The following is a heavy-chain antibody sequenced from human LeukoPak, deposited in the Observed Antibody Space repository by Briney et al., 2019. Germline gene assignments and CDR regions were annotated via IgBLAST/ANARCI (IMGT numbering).Heavy chain of an antibody. CDR1: GGSISSYY. V-gene: IGHV4-59*12. J-gene: IGHJ5*02. CDR3: ARASRIAAAGYNWFDP. D-gene: IGHD6-13*01. CDR2: IYYSGST. Sequence: PSETLSLTCTVSGGSISSYYWSWIRQPPGKGLEWIGYIYYSGSTNYNPSLKSRVTISVDTSKNQFSLKLSSVTAADTAVYYCARASRIAAAGYNWFDPWGQGTLVTVSS.